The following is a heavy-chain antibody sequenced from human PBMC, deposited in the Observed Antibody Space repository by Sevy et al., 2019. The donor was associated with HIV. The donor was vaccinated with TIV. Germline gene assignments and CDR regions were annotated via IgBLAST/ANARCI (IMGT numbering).Heavy chain of an antibody. Sequence: GESLKISCAASVFTFSGYAMSWVRQAPGKGLEWVSAISGGGGTTYYVDSVKGRFTVSRDNSRNTLYLQMNSLRAEDTAIYYCAKNGGWNKYYFDYWGQGTLVTVSS. V-gene: IGHV3-23*01. J-gene: IGHJ4*02. CDR1: VFTFSGYA. CDR3: AKNGGWNKYYFDY. D-gene: IGHD6-19*01. CDR2: ISGGGGTT.